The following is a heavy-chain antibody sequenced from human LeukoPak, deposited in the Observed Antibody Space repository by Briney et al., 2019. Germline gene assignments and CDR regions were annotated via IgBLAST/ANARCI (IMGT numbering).Heavy chain of an antibody. Sequence: PGGSLRLSCAASGFTFSSYWMSWVRQAPGKGLEWVANIKQDGSEKYYVDSVKGRFTISRDNAKNSLYLQMNSLRAEDTAVYYCARAGKRIAARIYYYYMDVWGKGTTVTVSS. CDR2: IKQDGSEK. V-gene: IGHV3-7*01. CDR1: GFTFSSYW. D-gene: IGHD6-6*01. CDR3: ARAGKRIAARIYYYYMDV. J-gene: IGHJ6*03.